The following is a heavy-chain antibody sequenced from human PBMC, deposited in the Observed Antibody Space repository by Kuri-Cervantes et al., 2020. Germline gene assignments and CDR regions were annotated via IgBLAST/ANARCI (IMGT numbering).Heavy chain of an antibody. Sequence: ASVKVSCKVSGYTLTELSMHWVRQAPGKGLEWMGGFDPEDGETIYAQKFQGRVTMTEDTSTDTAYMELRSLRSDDTAVYYCARGRIRDFWSGQPYFDYWGQGTLVTVSS. V-gene: IGHV1-24*01. CDR3: ARGRIRDFWSGQPYFDY. CDR2: FDPEDGET. CDR1: GYTLTELS. D-gene: IGHD3-3*01. J-gene: IGHJ4*02.